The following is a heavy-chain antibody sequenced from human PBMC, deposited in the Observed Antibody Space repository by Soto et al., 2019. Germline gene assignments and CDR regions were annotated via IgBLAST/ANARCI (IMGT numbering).Heavy chain of an antibody. CDR1: GGSISSSNW. J-gene: IGHJ3*02. V-gene: IGHV4-4*02. Sequence: NPSETLSLTCAVSGGSISSSNWWSWVRQPPGKGLEWIGEIYHSGSTNYNPSLKSRVTISVDKSKNQFSLKLSSVTAADTAVYYCARVKLAAAGTLDAFDIWGQGTMVTVSS. D-gene: IGHD6-13*01. CDR2: IYHSGST. CDR3: ARVKLAAAGTLDAFDI.